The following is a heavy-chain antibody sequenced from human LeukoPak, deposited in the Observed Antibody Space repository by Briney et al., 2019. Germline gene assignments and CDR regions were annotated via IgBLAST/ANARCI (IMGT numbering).Heavy chain of an antibody. CDR1: GGSISSGSYY. J-gene: IGHJ4*02. Sequence: KPSETLSLTCTVSGGSISSGSYYWSWIRQPAGKGLEWIGRIYTSGSTDYNPSLKSRVTISVATSKNQFSLKLSSVTAADTAVYYCAREGRLTGYYRGGAFDYWGQGTLVTVSS. CDR3: AREGRLTGYYRGGAFDY. CDR2: IYTSGST. D-gene: IGHD3-9*01. V-gene: IGHV4-61*02.